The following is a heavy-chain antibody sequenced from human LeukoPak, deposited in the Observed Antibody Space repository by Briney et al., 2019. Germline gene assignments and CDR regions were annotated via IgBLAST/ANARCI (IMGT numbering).Heavy chain of an antibody. Sequence: SETLSLTCAVYGGSFSGYYWSWIRQPPGKGLEWIGEINHSGSTNYNPSLKSRVTISVDTSKNQFSLKLSSVTAADTAVYYCARGYGTAMGGLDYWGQGTLVTVSS. D-gene: IGHD5-18*01. CDR3: ARGYGTAMGGLDY. V-gene: IGHV4-34*01. CDR1: GGSFSGYY. CDR2: INHSGST. J-gene: IGHJ4*02.